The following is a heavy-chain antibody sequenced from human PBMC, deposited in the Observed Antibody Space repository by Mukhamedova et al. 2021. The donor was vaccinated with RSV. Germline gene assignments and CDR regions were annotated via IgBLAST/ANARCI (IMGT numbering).Heavy chain of an antibody. CDR3: ARNPYYDFWSGYPYYFDY. CDR2: ISGSGANT. D-gene: IGHD3-3*01. J-gene: IGHJ4*02. V-gene: IGHV3-23*01. Sequence: APGKGLEWVSGISGSGANTYYADSVKGRFTISRDNSKNTLYLQRNSLRAEDTAVYYCARNPYYDFWSGYPYYFDYWAQGTLVTVSS.